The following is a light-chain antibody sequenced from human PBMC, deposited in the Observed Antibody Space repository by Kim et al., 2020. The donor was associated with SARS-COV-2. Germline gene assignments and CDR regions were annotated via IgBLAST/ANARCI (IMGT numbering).Light chain of an antibody. J-gene: IGLJ3*02. CDR1: SLRSYY. V-gene: IGLV3-19*01. Sequence: SSELTQDPAVSVALGQTVRITYQGDSLRSYYASWYQQKPRQAPVLVIYGKNNRPSGIPDRFSGSSSGNTASLTITGAQAEDEADYYCNSRDSSGNPWVFGGGTKLTVL. CDR2: GKN. CDR3: NSRDSSGNPWV.